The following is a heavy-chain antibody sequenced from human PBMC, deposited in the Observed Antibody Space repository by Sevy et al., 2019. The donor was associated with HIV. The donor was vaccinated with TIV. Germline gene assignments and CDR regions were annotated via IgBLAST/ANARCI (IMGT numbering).Heavy chain of an antibody. CDR3: AKGGFVDYSSSWLPHFDY. CDR2: ISGSGGST. J-gene: IGHJ4*02. V-gene: IGHV3-23*01. Sequence: GGSLRLSCAASGFTFSSYAMSWVRQAPGKGLEWVSAISGSGGSTYHAHSVKGRFTISRDNSKNTLYLQMNSLRAEDTAVYYCAKGGFVDYSSSWLPHFDYWGQGTLVTVSS. CDR1: GFTFSSYA. D-gene: IGHD6-13*01.